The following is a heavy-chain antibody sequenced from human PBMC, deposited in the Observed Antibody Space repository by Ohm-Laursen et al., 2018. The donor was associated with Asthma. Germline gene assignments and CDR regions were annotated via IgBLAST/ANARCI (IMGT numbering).Heavy chain of an antibody. V-gene: IGHV1-69*13. CDR1: GGTFSSYA. CDR2: IIPIFGTA. J-gene: IGHJ4*02. CDR3: ASTYYGSGIIFDY. Sequence: SVKVSCKASGGTFSSYAISWVRQAPGQGLEWMGGIIPIFGTANYAQKFQGRVTITADESTSTAYMELSSLRSEDTAVYYCASTYYGSGIIFDYWGQGTLVTVPS. D-gene: IGHD3-10*01.